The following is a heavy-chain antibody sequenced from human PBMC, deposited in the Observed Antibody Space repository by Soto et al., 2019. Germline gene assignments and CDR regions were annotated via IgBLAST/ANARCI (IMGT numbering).Heavy chain of an antibody. Sequence: SETLSLTCTVSGGSISSYYWSWIRQPPGKGLEWIGYIYYSGSTNYNPSLKSRVTISVDTSKNQFSLKLSSVTAADTAVYYCASAGAVAGIYNWFDPWGQGTLVTSPQ. J-gene: IGHJ5*02. CDR3: ASAGAVAGIYNWFDP. D-gene: IGHD6-19*01. CDR2: IYYSGST. V-gene: IGHV4-59*01. CDR1: GGSISSYY.